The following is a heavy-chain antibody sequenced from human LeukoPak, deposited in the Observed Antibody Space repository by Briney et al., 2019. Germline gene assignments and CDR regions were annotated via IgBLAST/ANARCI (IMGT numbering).Heavy chain of an antibody. CDR3: ARDRYYVPDY. D-gene: IGHD3-10*02. V-gene: IGHV3-74*03. Sequence: GGSLRLSCAASGFTFSNYAMSWVRQAPGKGLVWVSRIHSDGISTTYADSVKGRLTISRDNAKNTLYLQMNSLRAEDTAVYYCARDRYYVPDYWGQGTLVTVSS. CDR2: IHSDGIST. J-gene: IGHJ4*02. CDR1: GFTFSNYA.